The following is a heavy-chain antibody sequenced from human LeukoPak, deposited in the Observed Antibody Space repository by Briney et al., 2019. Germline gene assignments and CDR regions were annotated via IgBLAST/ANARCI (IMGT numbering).Heavy chain of an antibody. J-gene: IGHJ4*02. Sequence: GGSLRLSCAASGFTVSSNYMSWVRQAPGKGLEWVSAISGSGGSTYYADSVKGRFTISRDNSKNTLYLQMNSLRAEDTAVYYCARSEGTAMVIDGYYFDYWGQGTLVTVSS. CDR1: GFTVSSNY. V-gene: IGHV3-23*01. CDR3: ARSEGTAMVIDGYYFDY. CDR2: ISGSGGST. D-gene: IGHD5-18*01.